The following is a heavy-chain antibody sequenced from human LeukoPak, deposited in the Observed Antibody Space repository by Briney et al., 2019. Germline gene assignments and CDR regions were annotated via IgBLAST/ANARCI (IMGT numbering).Heavy chain of an antibody. J-gene: IGHJ4*02. V-gene: IGHV3-53*01. Sequence: GGSLRLSCAASGFTVNNNYMTWVRQAPGKGLEWVSVLYGNSVTYYADSVKGRFTISRDSSKDTLYLQMNSLRAADTAVYYCARVRQWLVKRAHFDYWGQGTLVTVSS. CDR3: ARVRQWLVKRAHFDY. CDR1: GFTVNNNY. CDR2: LYGNSVT. D-gene: IGHD6-19*01.